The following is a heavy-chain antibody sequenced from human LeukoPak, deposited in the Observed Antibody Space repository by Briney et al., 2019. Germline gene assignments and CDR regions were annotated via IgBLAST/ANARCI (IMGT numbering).Heavy chain of an antibody. J-gene: IGHJ6*02. D-gene: IGHD2-2*01. Sequence: GGSLRLPCAASGFTFSSYWMHWVRQAPGKGLVWVSRINSDGSSTSYADSVKGRFTISRDNAKNTLYLQMNSLRAEDTAVYYCAKMRVDIVSGCSSTSCYSGHYYYGMDVWGQGTTVTVSS. CDR3: AKMRVDIVSGCSSTSCYSGHYYYGMDV. CDR1: GFTFSSYW. V-gene: IGHV3-74*01. CDR2: INSDGSST.